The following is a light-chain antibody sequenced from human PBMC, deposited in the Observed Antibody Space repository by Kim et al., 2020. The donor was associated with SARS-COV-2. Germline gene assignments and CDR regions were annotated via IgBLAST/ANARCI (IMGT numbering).Light chain of an antibody. Sequence: SYELTQPPSLSVSPGQTATITCSGDALGDRYACWYQQKAGQSPVLVMYQNTKRPSGISERFSASNSGRRATLTISGTQAMDEVDYFCQAGEVFGGGTQLTVL. CDR2: QNT. J-gene: IGLJ2*01. V-gene: IGLV3-1*01. CDR3: QAGEV. CDR1: ALGDRY.